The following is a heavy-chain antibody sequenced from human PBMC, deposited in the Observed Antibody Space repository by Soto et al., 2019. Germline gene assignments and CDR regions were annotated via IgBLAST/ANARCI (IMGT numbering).Heavy chain of an antibody. D-gene: IGHD6-13*01. CDR2: INHSGST. CDR3: ARSRALYSSSWYPVGY. V-gene: IGHV4-31*03. Sequence: SETLSLTCTVSGGSISSGGYYWSWIRQHPGKGLEWIGYINHSGSTNYNPSLKSRVTISVDTSKNQFSLKLSSVTAADTAVYYCARSRALYSSSWYPVGYWGQGTLVTVSS. CDR1: GGSISSGGYY. J-gene: IGHJ4*02.